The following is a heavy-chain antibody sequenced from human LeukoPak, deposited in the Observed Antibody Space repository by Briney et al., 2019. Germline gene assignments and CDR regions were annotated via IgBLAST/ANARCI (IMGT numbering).Heavy chain of an antibody. CDR1: GYTFTSYY. CDR3: ARVGHLDWFFDY. CDR2: INPSGGST. V-gene: IGHV1-46*01. J-gene: IGHJ4*02. Sequence: ASVKVSCKASGYTFTSYYMHWVRQAPGQGLEWMGIINPSGGSTSYAQKFQGRVTMTRDMSTSTVYMELSSLRSEDTAVYCCARVGHLDWFFDYWGQGTLVTVSS. D-gene: IGHD3-9*01.